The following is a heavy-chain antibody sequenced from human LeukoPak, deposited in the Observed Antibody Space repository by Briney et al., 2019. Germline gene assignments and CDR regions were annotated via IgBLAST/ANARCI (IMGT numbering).Heavy chain of an antibody. J-gene: IGHJ4*02. CDR2: IYYSGST. D-gene: IGHD1-26*01. CDR1: GGSISSYY. Sequence: SETLSLTCTVSGGSISSYYWSWIRQPPGKGLEWIGYIYYSGSTNYNPSLKSRVTISVDTSKNQFSLKLSSVTAADTAVYYCAVGGIVGASFDYWGQGTLVTVSS. CDR3: AVGGIVGASFDY. V-gene: IGHV4-59*08.